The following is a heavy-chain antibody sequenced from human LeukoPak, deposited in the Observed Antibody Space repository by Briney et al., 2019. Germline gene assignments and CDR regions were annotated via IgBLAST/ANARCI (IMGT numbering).Heavy chain of an antibody. CDR2: ISYDGSNK. V-gene: IGHV3-30-3*01. CDR1: GFTFSSYA. D-gene: IGHD2-15*01. CDR3: ARESTYCSGGSCYSDYFDY. Sequence: GGSLRLSCAASGFTFSSYAMHWVRQAPGKGLEWVAVISYDGSNKYYADSVKGRFTISRDNSKNTLYLQMNSLRAEDTAVYYCARESTYCSGGSCYSDYFDYWGQGTLVTVSS. J-gene: IGHJ4*02.